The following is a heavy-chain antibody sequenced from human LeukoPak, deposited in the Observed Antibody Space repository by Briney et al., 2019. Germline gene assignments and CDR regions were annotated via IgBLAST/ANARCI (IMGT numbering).Heavy chain of an antibody. CDR1: GGSISSYY. CDR2: IYYSGST. Sequence: SETLSLTCTVSGGSISSYYWSGIRQPPGKGLEWIGYIYYSGSTNYNPSLKSRVTISVDTSKNQFSLKLSSVTAADTAVYYCAGRELLRSVDYWGQGTLVTVSS. J-gene: IGHJ4*02. V-gene: IGHV4-59*08. D-gene: IGHD1-26*01. CDR3: AGRELLRSVDY.